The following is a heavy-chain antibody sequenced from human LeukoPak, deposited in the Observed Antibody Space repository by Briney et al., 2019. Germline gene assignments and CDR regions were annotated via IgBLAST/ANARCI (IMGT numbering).Heavy chain of an antibody. CDR3: ARGADYALGY. V-gene: IGHV3-11*01. D-gene: IGHD4-17*01. J-gene: IGHJ4*02. Sequence: EWVSYISRTGSTIYYAASVKRRFTISRDNAKNSLYLQMNSLRAEDTAVYYCARGADYALGYWGQGTLVTVSS. CDR2: ISRTGSTI.